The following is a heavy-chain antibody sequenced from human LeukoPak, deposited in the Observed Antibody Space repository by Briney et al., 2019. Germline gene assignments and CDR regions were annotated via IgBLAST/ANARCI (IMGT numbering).Heavy chain of an antibody. CDR2: IRYDGSNK. D-gene: IGHD6-19*01. Sequence: GGSLRLSCAASGFTFSSYGMHWVRQAPGKGLEWVAFIRYDGSNKDYADSVKGRFTISRDNSKNTLYLQMNSLRAEDTAVYYCASPVGSGWFTPPSYYYYYGMDVWGQGTTVTVSS. CDR3: ASPVGSGWFTPPSYYYYYGMDV. J-gene: IGHJ6*02. CDR1: GFTFSSYG. V-gene: IGHV3-30*02.